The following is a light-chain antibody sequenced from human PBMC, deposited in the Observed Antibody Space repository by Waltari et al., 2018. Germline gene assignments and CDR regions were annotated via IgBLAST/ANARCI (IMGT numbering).Light chain of an antibody. CDR1: LSVSNS. CDR2: DAS. J-gene: IGKJ5*01. Sequence: EVVLTQSPATLSLSPGERAPLSCRTSLSVSNSLAWYRQKPGQAPSLLIYDASTRAAGIPDRFSGSGSGTDFTLTIISLEPEDFAVYYCQLRTGWPMTFGQGTRLEIK. CDR3: QLRTGWPMT. V-gene: IGKV3-11*01.